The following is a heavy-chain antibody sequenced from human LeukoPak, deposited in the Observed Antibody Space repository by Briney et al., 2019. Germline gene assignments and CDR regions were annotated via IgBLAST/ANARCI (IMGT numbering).Heavy chain of an antibody. J-gene: IGHJ4*02. D-gene: IGHD3-10*01. V-gene: IGHV4-39*07. CDR1: GGSIRSSTSY. CDR3: ARDPYYYDSGSYVYFDS. Sequence: SETLSLTCTVSGGSIRSSTSYWGWIRQSPGKGLEWIGSVHETRSTYYNPSPNSRVTISLDTSNNQFSLRLSSVTAADTAVYYCARDPYYYDSGSYVYFDSWGQGTLVTVSS. CDR2: VHETRST.